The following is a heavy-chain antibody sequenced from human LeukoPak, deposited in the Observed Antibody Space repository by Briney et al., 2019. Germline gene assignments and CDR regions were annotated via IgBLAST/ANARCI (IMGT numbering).Heavy chain of an antibody. V-gene: IGHV4-39*01. CDR3: ARDTSGYYFFDY. J-gene: IGHJ4*02. D-gene: IGHD3-22*01. Sequence: SETLSLTCTVSGGSISSSSYFWGWIRQPPRKGLEWIGSIYYSGSTYYDPSLKGRVTISVDTSKNQFSLKLSSVTAADTAVYFCARDTSGYYFFDYWGQGTLVTVSS. CDR2: IYYSGST. CDR1: GGSISSSSYF.